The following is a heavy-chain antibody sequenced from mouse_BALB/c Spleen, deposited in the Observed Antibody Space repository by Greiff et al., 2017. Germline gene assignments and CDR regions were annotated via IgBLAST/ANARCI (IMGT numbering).Heavy chain of an antibody. J-gene: IGHJ3*01. CDR1: GYNFTSYW. V-gene: IGHV1-55*01. CDR2: IYPGSGST. CDR3: ARYQLGGFAY. D-gene: IGHD4-1*02. Sequence: QVQLQQPGAELVKPGTSVKLSCKASGYNFTSYWINWVKLRPGQGLEWIGDIYPGSGSTNYNEKFKSKATLTVDTSSSTAYMQLSSLASEDSALYYCARYQLGGFAYWGQGTLVTVSA.